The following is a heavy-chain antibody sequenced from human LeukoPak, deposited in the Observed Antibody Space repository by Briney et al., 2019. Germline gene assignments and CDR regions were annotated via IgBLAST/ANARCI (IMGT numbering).Heavy chain of an antibody. CDR1: GFTFRTYW. Sequence: GGSLRLSCAASGFTFRTYWMSWVRQAPGKGLEWVSAISGSGGSTYYADSVKGRFTISRDNSKNTLYLQMNSLRAEDTAVYYCAKDRIAARPDDAFDIWGQGTMVTVSS. CDR3: AKDRIAARPDDAFDI. V-gene: IGHV3-23*01. D-gene: IGHD6-6*01. CDR2: ISGSGGST. J-gene: IGHJ3*02.